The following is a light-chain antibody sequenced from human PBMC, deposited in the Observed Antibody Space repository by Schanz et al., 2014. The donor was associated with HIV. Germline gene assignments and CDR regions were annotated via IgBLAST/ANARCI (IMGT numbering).Light chain of an antibody. CDR3: QQRSNWPLT. Sequence: EAVLTQSPATLSVYPGERVTLSCRTTQIISNSLAWYQQRPGQPPRLLLYGASNRATGVPDRYSGSGSGTDFTLTISSLEPEDFAVYYCQQRSNWPLTFGGGTKVEFK. J-gene: IGKJ4*01. CDR1: QIISNS. V-gene: IGKV3-11*01. CDR2: GAS.